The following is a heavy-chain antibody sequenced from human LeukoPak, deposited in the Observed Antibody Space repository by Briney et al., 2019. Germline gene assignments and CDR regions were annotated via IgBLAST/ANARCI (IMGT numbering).Heavy chain of an antibody. CDR1: GGSISSYY. CDR2: IYYSGST. D-gene: IGHD5-18*01. V-gene: IGHV4-59*01. J-gene: IGHJ4*02. CDR3: ARDRGGYTYSHDY. Sequence: SETLSLTCTVSGGSISSYYWSWIRQPPGKGLEWIGYIYYSGSTYYNPSLKSRVTISVDRSKNQFSLNLSSVTAADTAVYYCARDRGGYTYSHDYWGQGTLVTVSS.